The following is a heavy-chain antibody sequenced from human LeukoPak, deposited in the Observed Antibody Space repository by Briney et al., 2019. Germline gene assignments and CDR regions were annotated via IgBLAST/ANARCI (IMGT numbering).Heavy chain of an antibody. D-gene: IGHD6-19*01. V-gene: IGHV3-53*01. CDR2: IYSGGST. J-gene: IGHJ4*02. CDR3: ARRDSSGWYYLDY. CDR1: GFTFSSNY. Sequence: GGSLRLSCAASGFTFSSNYMSWVRQAPGKGLEWVSVIYSGGSTYYADSVKGRFTISIDNSKNTLYLQMNSLRAEDTAVYYCARRDSSGWYYLDYWGQGTLVTVSS.